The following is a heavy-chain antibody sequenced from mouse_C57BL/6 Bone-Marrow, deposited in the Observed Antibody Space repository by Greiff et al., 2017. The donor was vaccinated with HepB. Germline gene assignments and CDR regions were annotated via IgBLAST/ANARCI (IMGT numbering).Heavy chain of an antibody. Sequence: QVQLQQPGAELVKPGASVKLSCKASGYTFTSYWMQWVQQRPGQGLEWIGEIDPSDSYTNYNQKFKGKATLTVDTSSSTAYMQLSSLTSEDSAVYYCARGDLALWRAMDYWGQGTSVTVSS. CDR3: ARGDLALWRAMDY. CDR2: IDPSDSYT. J-gene: IGHJ4*01. D-gene: IGHD1-3*01. CDR1: GYTFTSYW. V-gene: IGHV1-50*01.